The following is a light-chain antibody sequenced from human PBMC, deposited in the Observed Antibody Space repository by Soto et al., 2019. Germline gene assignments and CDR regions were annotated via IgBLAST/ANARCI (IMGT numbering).Light chain of an antibody. J-gene: IGLJ2*01. CDR2: EVS. CDR1: SSDVGAYNY. CDR3: KSYTSSDSPVL. V-gene: IGLV2-14*01. Sequence: QSALTQPASVSGSPGQSITISCTGTSSDVGAYNYVYWYQQHPGTAPKLIMYEVSNRPSGVSNRFSGSKSVNTASLTISGLQAEDEADYYCKSYTSSDSPVLFGGGTKLTVL.